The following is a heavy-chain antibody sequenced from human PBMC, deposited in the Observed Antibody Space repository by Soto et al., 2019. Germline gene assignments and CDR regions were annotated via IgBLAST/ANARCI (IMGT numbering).Heavy chain of an antibody. Sequence: QVQLQESGPGLVKPSQTLSLTCTVSGGSISSGGYYWSWIRQHPGKGLEWIGYIYYSGSTYYNPSLKSRVTISVDTSKNQFSLKLSSVTAADTAVYYCARAGADSSSWFRAEYFQHWGQGTLVTVSS. CDR2: IYYSGST. D-gene: IGHD6-13*01. V-gene: IGHV4-31*03. CDR3: ARAGADSSSWFRAEYFQH. J-gene: IGHJ1*01. CDR1: GGSISSGGYY.